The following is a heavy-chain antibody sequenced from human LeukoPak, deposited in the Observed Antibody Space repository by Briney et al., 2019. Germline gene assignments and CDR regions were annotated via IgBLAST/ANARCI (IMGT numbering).Heavy chain of an antibody. CDR3: AKGPITMVVVGSLFFDY. D-gene: IGHD3-22*01. CDR2: ISGSGGST. V-gene: IGHV3-23*01. Sequence: GGSLRLSCAASGFTFSSYAMSWVRQAPGKGLEWVSAISGSGGSTYYADSVKGRFTISRDNSKNTLYLQMNSLRAEDTAVYYCAKGPITMVVVGSLFFDYWGQGTLVTVSS. CDR1: GFTFSSYA. J-gene: IGHJ4*02.